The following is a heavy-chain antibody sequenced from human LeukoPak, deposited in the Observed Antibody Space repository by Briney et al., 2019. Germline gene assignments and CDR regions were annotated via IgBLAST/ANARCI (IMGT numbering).Heavy chain of an antibody. Sequence: SETLSLTCTVSGGSISGGDYYWGWIRQPPGKGLEWLGNIYHSGNSFYNPSLKSRVIISVDTSRNQFSLKLKSVTAADTAVYYCARVDSGDYVADYWGQGTLVTVSS. J-gene: IGHJ4*02. CDR2: IYHSGNS. CDR1: GGSISGGDYY. CDR3: ARVDSGDYVADY. D-gene: IGHD4-17*01. V-gene: IGHV4-39*07.